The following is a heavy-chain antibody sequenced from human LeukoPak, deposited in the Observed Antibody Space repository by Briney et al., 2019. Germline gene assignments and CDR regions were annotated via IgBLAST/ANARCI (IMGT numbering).Heavy chain of an antibody. CDR1: GFTFSSYW. CDR3: ARDAGEDIVAVVAATGFDY. V-gene: IGHV3-7*01. CDR2: IKQDGSEK. D-gene: IGHD2-15*01. Sequence: PGGSLRLSCAASGFTFSSYWMSWVRQAPGKGLEWVANIKQDGSEKYYVDSVKGRFTISRDNAKNSLYLQMNSLRAEDTAVYYCARDAGEDIVAVVAATGFDYWGQGTLVTVSS. J-gene: IGHJ4*02.